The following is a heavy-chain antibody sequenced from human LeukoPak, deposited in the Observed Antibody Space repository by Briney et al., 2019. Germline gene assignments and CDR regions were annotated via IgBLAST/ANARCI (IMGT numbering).Heavy chain of an antibody. D-gene: IGHD2-8*01. Sequence: ASVKVSFKSTGYTLCECGIDEVRRAPGQGLEWVGWITTYNGDKKYSQKFQGRVTMTTDTSTSTYYMELRSLRSDDTAVYYCARDCSNGVFLARGYWWRGRLLAV. CDR2: ITTYNGDK. J-gene: IGHJ4*02. CDR1: GYTLCECG. V-gene: IGHV1-18*01. CDR3: ARDCSNGVFLARGY.